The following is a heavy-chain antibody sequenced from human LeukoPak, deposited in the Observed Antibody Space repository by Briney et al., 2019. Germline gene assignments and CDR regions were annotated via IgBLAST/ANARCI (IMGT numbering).Heavy chain of an antibody. Sequence: SETLSLTCAVYGGSFSGYYWSWIRQPPGKGLEWIGEINHSGSTNYNPSLKSRVTISVDTSKNQFSLKLSSVTAADTAVYYCARGVMATILTPFDYWGQGTLVTVSS. CDR1: GGSFSGYY. CDR3: ARGVMATILTPFDY. D-gene: IGHD5-24*01. V-gene: IGHV4-34*01. J-gene: IGHJ4*02. CDR2: INHSGST.